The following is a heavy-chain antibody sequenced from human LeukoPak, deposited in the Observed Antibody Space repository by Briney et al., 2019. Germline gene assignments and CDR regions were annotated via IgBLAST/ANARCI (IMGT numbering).Heavy chain of an antibody. J-gene: IGHJ6*04. Sequence: GGSLRLSCSVSGFRVSTNHMSWVRQAPGKGLEWVSVIYIDANTYYADSVKGRFTISRDNSKNTVFLQMNSLRAEDTAVYYCARDREVVTAKAQMDVWGKGTTVTVFS. V-gene: IGHV3-53*01. D-gene: IGHD2-21*02. CDR2: IYIDANT. CDR3: ARDREVVTAKAQMDV. CDR1: GFRVSTNH.